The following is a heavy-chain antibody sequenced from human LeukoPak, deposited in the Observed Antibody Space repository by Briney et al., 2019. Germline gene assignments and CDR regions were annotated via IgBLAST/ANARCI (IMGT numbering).Heavy chain of an antibody. CDR3: ARDRVLRFLEWSHRVYGMDV. V-gene: IGHV1-2*02. Sequence: ASVKVSCKASGYTFTGYYMHWVRQAPGQGLEWMGWINPNSGGTNYAQEFQGRVTMTRDTSISTAYMGLSRLRSDDTAVYYCARDRVLRFLEWSHRVYGMDVWGQGTTVTVSS. CDR1: GYTFTGYY. J-gene: IGHJ6*02. D-gene: IGHD3-3*01. CDR2: INPNSGGT.